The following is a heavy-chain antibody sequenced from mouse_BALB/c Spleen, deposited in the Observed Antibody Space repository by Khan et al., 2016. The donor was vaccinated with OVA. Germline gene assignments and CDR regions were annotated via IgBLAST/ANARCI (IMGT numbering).Heavy chain of an antibody. CDR2: INPYNGGT. V-gene: IGHV1S136*01. Sequence: VQLKESGPELGKPGASVKMSCKPSGYIFTNYVLHWVKQKPGQGLEWIGYINPYNGGTKYNEKFKGKATLASDKSSITAYLELSSLTSEDSAVYYCARGNWQSYYFDYWGQGTTLTRAS. D-gene: IGHD4-1*01. J-gene: IGHJ2*01. CDR3: ARGNWQSYYFDY. CDR1: GYIFTNYV.